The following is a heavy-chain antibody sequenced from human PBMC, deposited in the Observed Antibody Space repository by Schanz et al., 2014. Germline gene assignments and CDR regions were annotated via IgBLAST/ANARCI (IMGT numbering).Heavy chain of an antibody. CDR2: IAYSGST. Sequence: QVQLQESGPGQVRPSETLSLTCTVSGSDIRGFHWSWIRQSPVKGREWIGYIAYSGSTNYNPSLQSRVTISLNTSQSQFSLRLTSVSSADTAMYYCARVGRNSYGFTSRFDAWGQGTLVAVSS. CDR1: GSDIRGFH. V-gene: IGHV4-59*13. J-gene: IGHJ5*02. CDR3: ARVGRNSYGFTSRFDA. D-gene: IGHD3-16*01.